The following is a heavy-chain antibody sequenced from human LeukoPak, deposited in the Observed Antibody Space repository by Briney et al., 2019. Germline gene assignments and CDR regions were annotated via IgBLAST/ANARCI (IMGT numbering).Heavy chain of an antibody. CDR3: ARARIQPAKTYYFDY. V-gene: IGHV3-30*04. J-gene: IGHJ4*02. CDR1: GFTFSSYA. D-gene: IGHD5-18*01. Sequence: GRSLRLSCAASGFTFSSYAMHWVRQAPGKGLEWVAVISYDGSNKYYADSVKGRFTISRDNSKNTLYLQMNSLRAEDTAVYHCARARIQPAKTYYFDYWGQGTLVTVSS. CDR2: ISYDGSNK.